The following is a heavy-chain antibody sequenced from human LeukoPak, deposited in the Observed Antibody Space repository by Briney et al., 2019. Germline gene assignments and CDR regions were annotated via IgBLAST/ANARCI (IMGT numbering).Heavy chain of an antibody. CDR2: ISSSSSTI. J-gene: IGHJ4*02. D-gene: IGHD2-2*01. V-gene: IGHV3-48*04. Sequence: GGSPRLSCAASGFTFSSYSMNWVRQAPGKGLEWVSYISSSSSTIYYADSVKGRFTISRDNAKNSLYLQMNSLRAEDTAVYYCARSCSSTSCQEDFDYWGQGTLVTVSS. CDR1: GFTFSSYS. CDR3: ARSCSSTSCQEDFDY.